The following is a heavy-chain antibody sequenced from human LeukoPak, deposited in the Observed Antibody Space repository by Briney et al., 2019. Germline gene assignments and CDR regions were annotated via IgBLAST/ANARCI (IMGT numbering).Heavy chain of an antibody. CDR2: ISSSSSYI. J-gene: IGHJ4*02. V-gene: IGHV3-21*01. CDR1: GFTFSSYS. CDR3: ARDVEGDYIDY. Sequence: GGSLRLSCAASGFTFSSYSMNWVRQAPGKGLEWVSSISSSSSYIYYADSVKGRFTISRDNAKNSLYLQMNSLRAEDTAVYYCARDVEGDYIDYWGQGTLVTVSS.